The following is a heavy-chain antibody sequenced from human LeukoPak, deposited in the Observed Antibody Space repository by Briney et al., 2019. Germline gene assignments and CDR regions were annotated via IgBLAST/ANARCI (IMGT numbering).Heavy chain of an antibody. J-gene: IGHJ4*02. Sequence: PGGSLRLSCAASGLTVSSNYMTWVRQAQGKGLEWVSIIYSGGTTHYADSVKGRFAISRDNSKNTLYPQMNSLRAEDTAVYYCARLLYYYDSSIYQRYFDYWGQGTLVTVSS. D-gene: IGHD3-22*01. CDR1: GLTVSSNY. V-gene: IGHV3-53*01. CDR3: ARLLYYYDSSIYQRYFDY. CDR2: IYSGGTT.